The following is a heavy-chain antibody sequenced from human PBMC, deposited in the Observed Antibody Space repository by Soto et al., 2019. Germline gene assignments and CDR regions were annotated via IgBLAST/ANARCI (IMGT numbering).Heavy chain of an antibody. V-gene: IGHV3-21*01. CDR3: ARVFFGVARKGDYYYMDV. Sequence: GGSLRLSCAASGFTFSSYSMNWVRQAPGKGLEWVSSISSSSSYIYYADSVKGRFTISRDNAKNSLYLQMNSLRAEDTAVYYCARVFFGVARKGDYYYMDVWGKGTTVTVSS. J-gene: IGHJ6*03. CDR1: GFTFSSYS. D-gene: IGHD3-3*01. CDR2: ISSSSSYI.